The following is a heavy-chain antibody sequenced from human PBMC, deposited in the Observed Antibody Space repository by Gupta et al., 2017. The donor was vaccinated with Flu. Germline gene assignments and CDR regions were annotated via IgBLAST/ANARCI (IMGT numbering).Heavy chain of an antibody. CDR3: AKELLFSIPVGEMDV. CDR2: ISGSGGRT. Sequence: EVQLLEFGGDLVQPGGSLRLSCAASGFTFDKHAMNWVRQAPGKGLEWVSGISGSGGRTYYADSVQGRFTISRDNPKNTVYLQMNSLSADDTAVYYCAKELLFSIPVGEMDVWGKGTTVAVSA. CDR1: GFTFDKHA. V-gene: IGHV3-23*01. D-gene: IGHD2-21*01. J-gene: IGHJ6*04.